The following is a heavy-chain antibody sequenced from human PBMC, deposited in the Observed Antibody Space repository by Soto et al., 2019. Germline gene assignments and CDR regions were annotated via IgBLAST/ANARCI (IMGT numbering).Heavy chain of an antibody. CDR2: ISDDGSRA. D-gene: IGHD3-10*01. CDR3: TRGPRPSSVGTGAF. CDR1: GFTFSMYL. V-gene: IGHV3-74*01. J-gene: IGHJ4*02. Sequence: GGLLRLSCTASGFTFSMYLMHWVGQFPGKGPEWVSRISDDGSRADYADSVKGRFTISRDNAKNTLYLEMHVLRADDTAVYYCTRGPRPSSVGTGAFWGQGTPVTVSS.